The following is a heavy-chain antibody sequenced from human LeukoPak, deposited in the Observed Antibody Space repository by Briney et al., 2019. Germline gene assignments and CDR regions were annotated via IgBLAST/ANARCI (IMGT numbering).Heavy chain of an antibody. CDR2: IYYSGST. V-gene: IGHV4-59*01. J-gene: IGHJ4*02. Sequence: SVTLSLTCTVSGGSISSYYWSWIRQPPGKGLEWIGYIYYSGSTNYNPSLKSQVTISVDTSKNQFSLKLSSVTAADTAVYYCASSSLWGATLDYWGQGTLVTVSS. CDR1: GGSISSYY. D-gene: IGHD1-26*01. CDR3: ASSSLWGATLDY.